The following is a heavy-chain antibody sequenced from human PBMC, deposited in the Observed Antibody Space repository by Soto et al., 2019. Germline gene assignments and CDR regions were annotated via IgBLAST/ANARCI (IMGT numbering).Heavy chain of an antibody. CDR3: ARSRQPTSDWRGYHVIDP. CDR2: ISYTGST. CDR1: GGSISNFY. J-gene: IGHJ5*02. D-gene: IGHD3-3*01. Sequence: SETLSLTCAVSGGSISNFYWSWIRQPLGKGLEWIGYISYTGSTNYNPSLMSRVTISVDTSRNQFSLKLTSVTAADTAVYYCARSRQPTSDWRGYHVIDPWGQGTLVTVSS. V-gene: IGHV4-59*01.